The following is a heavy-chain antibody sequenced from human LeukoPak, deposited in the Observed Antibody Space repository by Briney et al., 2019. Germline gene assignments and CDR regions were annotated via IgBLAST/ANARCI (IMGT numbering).Heavy chain of an antibody. CDR2: ISSSSEYI. V-gene: IGHV3-21*01. Sequence: GGSLRPSCAASDSTFNGFALNWVRQAPGKGLEWVSSISSSSEYISYAVSVRGRFTISRDSAKNSLYLQMNSLRAEDTAVYYCAREKSKLLWAGDLLRPEYYYYMDVWGKGTTVTVSS. J-gene: IGHJ6*03. CDR3: AREKSKLLWAGDLLRPEYYYYMDV. D-gene: IGHD3-10*01. CDR1: DSTFNGFA.